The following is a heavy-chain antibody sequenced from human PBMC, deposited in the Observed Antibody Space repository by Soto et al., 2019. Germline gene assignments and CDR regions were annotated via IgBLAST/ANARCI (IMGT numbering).Heavy chain of an antibody. D-gene: IGHD3-10*01. J-gene: IGHJ6*02. CDR1: GFTFSDYY. CDR3: ARDDTRAWFGELSYYYYYGMDV. CDR2: ISSSSSYT. V-gene: IGHV3-11*05. Sequence: QVQLVESGGGLVKPGGSLRLSCAASGFTFSDYYMSWIRQAPGKGLEWVSYISSSSSYTNYADSVKGRFTISRDNAKNSLYLQMNSLRAEDTAVYYWARDDTRAWFGELSYYYYYGMDVWGQGTTVTVSS.